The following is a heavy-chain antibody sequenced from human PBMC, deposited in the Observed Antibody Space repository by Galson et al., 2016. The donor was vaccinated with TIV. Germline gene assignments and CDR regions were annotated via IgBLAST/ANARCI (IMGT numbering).Heavy chain of an antibody. V-gene: IGHV4-39*07. D-gene: IGHD3-22*01. Sequence: SETLSLTCTVSGGSISSSSYYWGWIRQPPGKGLEWIGSIDYSGRTYYNPSLKSRVSISVDTSKNQFSLKLTSVTAADTAVYYCARERRYYDSSESFDYWGQGTLVTVSS. J-gene: IGHJ4*02. CDR2: IDYSGRT. CDR3: ARERRYYDSSESFDY. CDR1: GGSISSSSYY.